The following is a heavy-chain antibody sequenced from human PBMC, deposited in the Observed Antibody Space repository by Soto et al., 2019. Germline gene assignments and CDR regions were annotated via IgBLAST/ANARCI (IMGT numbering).Heavy chain of an antibody. CDR1: GFTFSSHA. D-gene: IGHD2-2*01. V-gene: IGHV3-23*01. Sequence: GGSLRLSCAASGFTFSSHAMSWVRQAPGKGLEWISTISGSGGSTYYADSVKGRFTISRDNSKNTLYLQMNSLRADDTAVYYCAKRAPGCTSGHAEYWGQGTLVTVSS. CDR2: ISGSGGST. J-gene: IGHJ4*02. CDR3: AKRAPGCTSGHAEY.